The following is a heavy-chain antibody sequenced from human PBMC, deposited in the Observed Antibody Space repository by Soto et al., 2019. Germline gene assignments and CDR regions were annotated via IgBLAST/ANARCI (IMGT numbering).Heavy chain of an antibody. CDR2: IWYDGSNK. D-gene: IGHD3-16*01. CDR1: GFTFSSYG. CDR3: ARDRVMTTFGGAMAY. J-gene: IGHJ4*02. Sequence: GGSLRLSCAASGFTFSSYGMHWVRQAPGKGLEWVAVIWYDGSNKYYADSVKGRFTISRDNSKNTLYLQMNSLRAEDTAVYYCARDRVMTTFGGAMAYWGQGTLVTLSS. V-gene: IGHV3-33*01.